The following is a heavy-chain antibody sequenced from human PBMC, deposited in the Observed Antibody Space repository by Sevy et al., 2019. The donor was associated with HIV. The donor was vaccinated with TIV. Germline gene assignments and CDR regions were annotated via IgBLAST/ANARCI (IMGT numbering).Heavy chain of an antibody. CDR1: GFAFTNYYA. Sequence: GGSLRLSCAASGFAFTNYYAMHWVRQAPGKGLEWVSLISYDGSDKYYADSVKGRFTIPIDNFKNKRYLQMNSLTTEDTAVYYCARPRANYVDHYFFYAMDVWGQGTTVTVSS. CDR3: ARPRANYVDHYFFYAMDV. D-gene: IGHD4-17*01. V-gene: IGHV3-30-3*01. CDR2: ISYDGSDK. J-gene: IGHJ6*02.